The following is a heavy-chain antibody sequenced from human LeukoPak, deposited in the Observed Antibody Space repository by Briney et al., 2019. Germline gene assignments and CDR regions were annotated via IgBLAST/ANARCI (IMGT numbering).Heavy chain of an antibody. Sequence: GSLRLSCSVSGYSISSGYFWGWIRQPPGKGPEWIATTHHSGATYYNPSLKSRVTLSVDTSKNQVSLKMTSVTAADTAVYYCTREVWGSTFPDYWGQGTLVTVSS. CDR2: THHSGAT. V-gene: IGHV4-38-2*02. D-gene: IGHD7-27*01. CDR1: GYSISSGYF. CDR3: TREVWGSTFPDY. J-gene: IGHJ4*02.